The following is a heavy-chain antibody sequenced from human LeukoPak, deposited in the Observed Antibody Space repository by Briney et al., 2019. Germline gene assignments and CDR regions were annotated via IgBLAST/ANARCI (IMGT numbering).Heavy chain of an antibody. J-gene: IGHJ3*02. D-gene: IGHD5-18*01. Sequence: PSETLSLTCTVSGDSISSSSYYWGWIRQPPGKGLEWIGSIYYSGSTYYNPSLKSRVTISVDTSKNQFSLKLSSVTAADTAVYYCARQNSYGSGDAFDIWGQGTMVTVSS. CDR2: IYYSGST. CDR1: GDSISSSSYY. V-gene: IGHV4-39*01. CDR3: ARQNSYGSGDAFDI.